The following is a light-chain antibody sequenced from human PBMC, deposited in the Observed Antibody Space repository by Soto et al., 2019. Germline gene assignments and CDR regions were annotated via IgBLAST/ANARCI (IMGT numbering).Light chain of an antibody. CDR3: SSYTSNNTPFWV. J-gene: IGLJ3*02. V-gene: IGLV2-14*01. Sequence: QSVLTQPASVSGSPGQSITISCTGTSSDIGNYNSVSWYQQPPGKAPKLLIYEVSDRPSGVSYRFSGSKSGNTASPTISGLQAEDEADYYCSSYTSNNTPFWVFGGGTQLTVL. CDR2: EVS. CDR1: SSDIGNYNS.